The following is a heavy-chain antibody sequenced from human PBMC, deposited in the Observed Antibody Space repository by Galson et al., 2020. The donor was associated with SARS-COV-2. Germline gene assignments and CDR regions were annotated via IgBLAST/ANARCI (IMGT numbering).Heavy chain of an antibody. Sequence: ESGPTLVKPTQTLTLTCTFSGFSLSTSGVGVGWIRQPPGKALEWLALIYWDDDKRYSPSLKSRLTITKDTSKNQVVLIMTNMDPVDTATYYCAHTDYGSGSPPSPSGWFDPWGQGTLVTVSS. CDR2: IYWDDDK. CDR3: AHTDYGSGSPPSPSGWFDP. D-gene: IGHD3-10*01. CDR1: GFSLSTSGVG. J-gene: IGHJ5*02. V-gene: IGHV2-5*02.